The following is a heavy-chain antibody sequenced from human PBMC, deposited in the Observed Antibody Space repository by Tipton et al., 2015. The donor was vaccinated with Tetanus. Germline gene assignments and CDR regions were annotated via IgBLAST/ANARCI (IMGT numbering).Heavy chain of an antibody. Sequence: QVQLVQSGAEVKKPGASVKVSCKASGYTFTSYDINWVRQATGQGLEWMGWMNPNSGNTGYAQKFQGRVTMTRNPSISTAYMELSSLRSEDTAVYYCARGGGYIVATIEEGLDFDYWGQGTLVTVSS. CDR2: MNPNSGNT. J-gene: IGHJ4*02. D-gene: IGHD5-12*01. CDR3: ARGGGYIVATIEEGLDFDY. V-gene: IGHV1-8*01. CDR1: GYTFTSYD.